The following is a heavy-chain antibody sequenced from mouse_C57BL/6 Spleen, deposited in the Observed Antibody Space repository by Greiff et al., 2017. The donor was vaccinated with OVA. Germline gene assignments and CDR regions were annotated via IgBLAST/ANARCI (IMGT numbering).Heavy chain of an antibody. CDR3: TGQGYDGYYVSWFAY. V-gene: IGHV6-3*01. J-gene: IGHJ3*01. D-gene: IGHD2-3*01. CDR1: GFTFSNYW. Sequence: DVHLVESGGGLVQPGGSMKLSCVASGFTFSNYWMNWVRQSPEKGLEWVAQIRLKSDNYATHYAESVKGRFTISRDDSKSSVYLQMNNLRAEDTGIYYCTGQGYDGYYVSWFAYWGQGTLVTVSA. CDR2: IRLKSDNYAT.